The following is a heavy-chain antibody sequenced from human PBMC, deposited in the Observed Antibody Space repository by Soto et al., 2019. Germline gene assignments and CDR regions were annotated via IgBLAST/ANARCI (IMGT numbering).Heavy chain of an antibody. Sequence: SETLYLTCTVSGGSILDSTYYWAWIRQSPGKGLEWIGTIFYSGGTFYTPSLKSRVTISVDTSNNQFSLKLSSVTAADTAVYYCARQASGYYYGWFDPWGQGTLVTVSS. CDR1: GGSILDSTYY. CDR3: ARQASGYYYGWFDP. CDR2: IFYSGGT. J-gene: IGHJ5*02. D-gene: IGHD3-22*01. V-gene: IGHV4-39*01.